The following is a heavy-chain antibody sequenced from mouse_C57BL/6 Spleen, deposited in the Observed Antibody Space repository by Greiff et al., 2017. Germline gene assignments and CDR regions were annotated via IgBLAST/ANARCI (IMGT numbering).Heavy chain of an antibody. J-gene: IGHJ2*01. CDR3: ATPSYGSLYYFDY. V-gene: IGHV5-17*01. CDR2: ISSGSSTI. Sequence: EVKLMESGGGLVKPGGSLKLSCAASGFTFSDYGMHWVRQAPEKGLEWVAYISSGSSTIYYADTVKGRFTISRDNAKNTLFLQMTSLRSEDTAMYYCATPSYGSLYYFDYWGQGTTLTVSS. CDR1: GFTFSDYG. D-gene: IGHD1-1*01.